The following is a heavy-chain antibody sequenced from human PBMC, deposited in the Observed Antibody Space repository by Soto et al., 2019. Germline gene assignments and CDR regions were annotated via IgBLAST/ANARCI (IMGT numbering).Heavy chain of an antibody. CDR3: ARTGAYCGDGSCPEYSRH. CDR1: GFSLSTSGVG. Sequence: QITLKESGPTLVKPTQTLTLTCTFSGFSLSTSGVGVGWIRQPPGKALEWLALIYWDDDKRYSPSLKSRLTITKDTSKNQVVLTMTNSDPVDTATYYCARTGAYCGDGSCPEYSRHWGQGTLVTVSS. CDR2: IYWDDDK. D-gene: IGHD2-15*01. V-gene: IGHV2-5*02. J-gene: IGHJ1*01.